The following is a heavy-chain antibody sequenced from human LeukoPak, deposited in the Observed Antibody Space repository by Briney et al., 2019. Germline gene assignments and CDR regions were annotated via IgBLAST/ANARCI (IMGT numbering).Heavy chain of an antibody. CDR1: GYFIRSGFY. D-gene: IGHD6-13*01. J-gene: IGHJ5*02. CDR2: FYHSGNT. V-gene: IGHV4-38-2*02. Sequence: SETLSLTCTVSGYFIRSGFYWGWIRQPPGKGLEWIGSFYHSGNTYYNPSLKSRVTISVDTSKNQFSLKLSSVTAADTAVYYCARAVTSSSSWYKWVNWFDPWGQGTLVTVSS. CDR3: ARAVTSSSSWYKWVNWFDP.